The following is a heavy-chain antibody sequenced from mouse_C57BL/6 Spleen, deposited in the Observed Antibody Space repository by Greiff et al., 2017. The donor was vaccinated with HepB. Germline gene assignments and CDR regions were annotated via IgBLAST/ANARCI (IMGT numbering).Heavy chain of an antibody. Sequence: QVQLQQPGAELVRPGSSVKLSCKASGYTFTSYWMDWVKQRPGQGLEWIGNIYPSDSETHYNQKFKDKATLTVDKSSSTAYMQLSSLTSEDSAVYYCARKGYYYGSCWYFDVRGTGTTVTVSS. CDR2: IYPSDSET. CDR1: GYTFTSYW. J-gene: IGHJ1*03. D-gene: IGHD1-1*01. CDR3: ARKGYYYGSCWYFDV. V-gene: IGHV1-61*01.